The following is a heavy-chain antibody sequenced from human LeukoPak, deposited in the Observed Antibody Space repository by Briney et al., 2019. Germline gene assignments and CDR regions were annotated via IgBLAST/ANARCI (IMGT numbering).Heavy chain of an antibody. CDR3: ARAPDTAMIDQLNWFDP. CDR2: INPSGGST. D-gene: IGHD5-18*01. Sequence: GASVKVSCKASGYTFTSYYMHWVRQAPGQGLEWMGIINPSGGSTSYAQKFQGSVTMTRDMSTSTVYMELSSLRSEDTAVYYCARAPDTAMIDQLNWFDPWGQGTLVTVSS. CDR1: GYTFTSYY. V-gene: IGHV1-46*01. J-gene: IGHJ5*02.